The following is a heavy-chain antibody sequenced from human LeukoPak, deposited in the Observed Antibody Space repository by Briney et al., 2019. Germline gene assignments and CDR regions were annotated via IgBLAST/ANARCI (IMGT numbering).Heavy chain of an antibody. Sequence: GGSLRLSCAASGFTFSSYGMHWVRQAPGKGLEWVAVVWYDGSNKYYADSVKGRFTISRDNSKNTLYLQMNSLRAEDTAVYYCARDLMNGIFDYWGQGTLVTVSS. J-gene: IGHJ4*02. V-gene: IGHV3-33*01. D-gene: IGHD1-14*01. CDR2: VWYDGSNK. CDR3: ARDLMNGIFDY. CDR1: GFTFSSYG.